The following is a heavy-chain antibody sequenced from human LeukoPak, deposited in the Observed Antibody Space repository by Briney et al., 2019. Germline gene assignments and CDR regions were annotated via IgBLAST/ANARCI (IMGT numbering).Heavy chain of an antibody. CDR3: ARGGGTGGMDV. D-gene: IGHD2-8*02. CDR2: IWYDGSNK. Sequence: PGGSLRLSCAASGFTFSSYGMHWVRQAPGKGLEWVAVIWYDGSNKYYADSVKGRFTISRDNSKNTLYLQMNTLRAEDTAVYYCARGGGTGGMDVWGQGTTVTVSS. CDR1: GFTFSSYG. J-gene: IGHJ6*02. V-gene: IGHV3-33*01.